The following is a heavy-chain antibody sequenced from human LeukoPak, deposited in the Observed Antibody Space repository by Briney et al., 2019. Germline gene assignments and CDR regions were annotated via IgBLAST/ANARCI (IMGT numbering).Heavy chain of an antibody. J-gene: IGHJ4*02. CDR2: ISSSSSYI. CDR1: GFTFSSYS. Sequence: GGSLRLSCAASGFTFSSYSMTWVRQAPGKGLEWVSSISSSSSYIYYADSVKGRFTISRDNAKNSLYLQMNSLRAEDTAVYYCARELSGWTLDYWGQGTLVTVSS. CDR3: ARELSGWTLDY. D-gene: IGHD6-19*01. V-gene: IGHV3-21*01.